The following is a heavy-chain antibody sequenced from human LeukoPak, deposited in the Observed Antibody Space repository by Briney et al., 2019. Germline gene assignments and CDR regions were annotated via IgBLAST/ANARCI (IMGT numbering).Heavy chain of an antibody. J-gene: IGHJ3*02. D-gene: IGHD2-2*01. CDR3: AREVSGYDTRGTDAFDI. CDR2: IKQNGSEK. V-gene: IGHV3-7*01. CDR1: GFTCSSYR. Sequence: GGSLSLSCAASGFTCSSYRMSWVRQAPGKGLEWGANIKQNGSEKYYVDSVKGRFTSSRDNAKNSLYLQMNSLRAEDSAVYYCAREVSGYDTRGTDAFDIWGQGTMVTVSS.